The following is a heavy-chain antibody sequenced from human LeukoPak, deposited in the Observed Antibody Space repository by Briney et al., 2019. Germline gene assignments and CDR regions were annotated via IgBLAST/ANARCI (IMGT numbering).Heavy chain of an antibody. J-gene: IGHJ5*01. D-gene: IGHD6-13*01. CDR1: GGSISSHY. V-gene: IGHV4-59*11. CDR3: AREGYSSNWYDY. Sequence: PSETLSLTCTVSGGSISSHYWAWIRQPPGKGLEWIGYIFYTGSTNYNPSLKSRVTISVDTSKNQFSLKLRSVTAADTAVYYCAREGYSSNWYDYWGQGTLVTVSS. CDR2: IFYTGST.